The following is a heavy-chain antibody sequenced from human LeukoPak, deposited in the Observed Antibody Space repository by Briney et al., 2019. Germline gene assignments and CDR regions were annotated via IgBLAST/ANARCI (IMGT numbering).Heavy chain of an antibody. CDR3: ARGLRYGTVPYFDY. CDR2: IWYDGSNK. D-gene: IGHD6-13*01. Sequence: GRSLRLSCAASGFTFSSYGMHWVRQAPGKGLEWVAVIWYDGSNKYYADSVKGRSTISRDNSKNTLYLQMNSLRAEDTAVYYCARGLRYGTVPYFDYWGRGTLVTVSS. CDR1: GFTFSSYG. V-gene: IGHV3-33*01. J-gene: IGHJ4*02.